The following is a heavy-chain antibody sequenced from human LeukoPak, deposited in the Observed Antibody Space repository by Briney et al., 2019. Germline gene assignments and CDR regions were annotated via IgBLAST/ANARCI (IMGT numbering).Heavy chain of an antibody. CDR3: ARDNVAMGPTNQFPFDY. CDR1: GGTFSSYA. Sequence: GSSVKVSCKASGGTFSSYAISWVRQAPGQGLEWMGGIIPIFGTANYAQKFQGRVTITADESTSTAYMELSSLRSEDTAVYYCARDNVAMGPTNQFPFDYWGQGTLVTVSS. J-gene: IGHJ4*02. V-gene: IGHV1-69*01. D-gene: IGHD1-26*01. CDR2: IIPIFGTA.